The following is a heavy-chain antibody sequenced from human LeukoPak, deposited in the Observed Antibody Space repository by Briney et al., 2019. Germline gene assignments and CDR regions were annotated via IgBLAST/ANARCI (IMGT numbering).Heavy chain of an antibody. J-gene: IGHJ6*02. Sequence: PSEALSLTCTVSGXSISNYYWSWIRQPAGKGLEWIGRIYASGSTNYNPSLMSRLTMSVDTSKNQFSLKLSSVTAADTAVYYCARGANSYYFYGMDVWGPGTTVTVSS. CDR3: ARGANSYYFYGMDV. CDR2: IYASGST. V-gene: IGHV4-4*07. CDR1: GXSISNYY.